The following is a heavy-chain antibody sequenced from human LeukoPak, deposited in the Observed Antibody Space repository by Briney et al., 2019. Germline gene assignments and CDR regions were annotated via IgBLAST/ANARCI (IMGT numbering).Heavy chain of an antibody. CDR1: GGSISSSSYY. J-gene: IGHJ4*02. Sequence: PSETLSLTCTVSGGSISSSSYYWGWIRQPPGKGLEWIGSIYYSGSTYYNPSLKSRVTISVDTSKNQFSLKLSSVTAADTAVYYCARARGGLLWFGDPPTGHFDYWGQGTLVTVSS. CDR3: ARARGGLLWFGDPPTGHFDY. V-gene: IGHV4-39*07. D-gene: IGHD3-10*01. CDR2: IYYSGST.